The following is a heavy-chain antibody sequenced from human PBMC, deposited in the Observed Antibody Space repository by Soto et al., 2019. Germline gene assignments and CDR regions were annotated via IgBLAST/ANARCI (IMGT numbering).Heavy chain of an antibody. J-gene: IGHJ5*02. D-gene: IGHD2-21*02. V-gene: IGHV4-59*01. CDR2: IYYSGST. CDR3: ARSGPCGACYHNWFDP. CDR1: GGSISSYY. Sequence: PSETLSLTCTVSGGSISSYYWSWIRQPPGKGLEWIGYIYYSGSTNYNPSLKSRVTISVDTSKNQFSLKLSSVTAADTAVYYCARSGPCGACYHNWFDPWGQGTLVTVSS.